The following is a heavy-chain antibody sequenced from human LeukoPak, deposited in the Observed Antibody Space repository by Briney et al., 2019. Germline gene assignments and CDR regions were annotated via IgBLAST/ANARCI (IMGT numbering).Heavy chain of an antibody. CDR2: ISYDGSNK. J-gene: IGHJ6*02. D-gene: IGHD6-19*01. Sequence: PGGSLRLSCAASGFTFSSYAMHWVRQAPGKGLEWVAVISYDGSNKYYADSVKGRFTISRDNSKNTLYLQMNRLRAEDTAVYYCARETEYSSGYQPYYGMDVWGQGTTVTVSS. V-gene: IGHV3-30-3*01. CDR3: ARETEYSSGYQPYYGMDV. CDR1: GFTFSSYA.